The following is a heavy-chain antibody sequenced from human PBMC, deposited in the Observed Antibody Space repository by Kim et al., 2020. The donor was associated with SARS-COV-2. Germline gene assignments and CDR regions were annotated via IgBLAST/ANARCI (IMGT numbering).Heavy chain of an antibody. CDR3: ARAYRGYSYGSASGY. Sequence: QKFQGRVTITADESTSTAYMELSSLRSEDTAVYYCARAYRGYSYGSASGYWGQGTLVTVSS. V-gene: IGHV1-69*01. D-gene: IGHD5-18*01. J-gene: IGHJ4*02.